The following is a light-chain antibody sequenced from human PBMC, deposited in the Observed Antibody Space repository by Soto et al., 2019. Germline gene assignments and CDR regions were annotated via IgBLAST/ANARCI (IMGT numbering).Light chain of an antibody. CDR3: CAYTSRSAGFV. V-gene: IGLV1-44*01. CDR2: SSN. J-gene: IGLJ1*01. Sequence: QSVLTQPPSASGTPGQRVTISCSGSSSNIGSNTVHWYQQLPGTAPKLLIYSSNQRPSGVPDRFSGSKSGTSASLAISGLQSEDEADYYCCAYTSRSAGFVFGTGTKVTVL. CDR1: SSNIGSNT.